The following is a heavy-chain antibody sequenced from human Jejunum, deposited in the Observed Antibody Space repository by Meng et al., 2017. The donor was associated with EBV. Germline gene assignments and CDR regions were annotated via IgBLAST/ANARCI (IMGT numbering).Heavy chain of an antibody. D-gene: IGHD2-2*01. J-gene: IGHJ5*02. CDR2: INPNDGST. V-gene: IGHV1-46*01. CDR1: GYTFTGHW. Sequence: QVQLVQSGAEVKKPGASVKVSCKTSGYTFTGHWVHWVRQAPGQGLEWMGIINPNDGSTSHAQKFQGSVTMTRDTSTSRVYMELSSLTSEDTAVYYCARDISSSTGWWLDPWGQGTLVTVSS. CDR3: ARDISSSTGWWLDP.